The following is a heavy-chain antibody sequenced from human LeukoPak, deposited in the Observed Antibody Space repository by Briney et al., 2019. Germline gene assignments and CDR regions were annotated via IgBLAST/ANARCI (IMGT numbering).Heavy chain of an antibody. V-gene: IGHV3-21*01. CDR2: ISSSSSYI. J-gene: IGHJ4*02. D-gene: IGHD3-22*01. Sequence: GSLRLSCAASGFTFSSYSMNWVRQAPGKGLEWVSSISSSSSYIYYADSVKGRFTISRDNAKNSLYLQMNSLRAEDTAVYYCAKERVNFYESSGFDYWGQGTLVTVSS. CDR3: AKERVNFYESSGFDY. CDR1: GFTFSSYS.